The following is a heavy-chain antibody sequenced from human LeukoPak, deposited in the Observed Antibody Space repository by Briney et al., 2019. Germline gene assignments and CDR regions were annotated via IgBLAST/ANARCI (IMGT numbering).Heavy chain of an antibody. J-gene: IGHJ6*02. CDR3: ARGSRSYRYYYYYYGMDV. CDR2: INWNGGST. D-gene: IGHD3-16*02. Sequence: GGSLRLSCAASGSTFDDYGMSWVRQAPGKGLEWVSGINWNGGSTGYADSVKGRFTISRDNAKSSLYLQMNSLRAEDTALYHCARGSRSYRYYYYYYGMDVWGQGTTVTVSS. CDR1: GSTFDDYG. V-gene: IGHV3-20*01.